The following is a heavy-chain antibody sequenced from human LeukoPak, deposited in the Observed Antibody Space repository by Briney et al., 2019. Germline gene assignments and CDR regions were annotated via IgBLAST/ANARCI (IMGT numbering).Heavy chain of an antibody. Sequence: PGGSLRLSCAASGFTFSSYAMSWVRQAPGKGLEWVSAISGSGGSTYYADSVKGRFTISRDNAKNSLYLQMNSLRAEDTAVYYCARDLVNTIFDGMDVWGQGTTVTVSS. CDR1: GFTFSSYA. CDR2: ISGSGGST. J-gene: IGHJ6*02. CDR3: ARDLVNTIFDGMDV. V-gene: IGHV3-23*01. D-gene: IGHD3-9*01.